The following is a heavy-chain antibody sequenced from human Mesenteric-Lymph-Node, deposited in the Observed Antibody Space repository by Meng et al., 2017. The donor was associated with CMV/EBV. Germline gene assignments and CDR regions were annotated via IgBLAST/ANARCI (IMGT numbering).Heavy chain of an antibody. CDR2: INPNTGAA. Sequence: ASVKVSCKASGYTFTDYYMHWVRQAPGQGLEWMAWINPNTGAAGYAQKFQGRVTVTRDTSISTVYVDLSSLTSDDTAVYYCARGGGAFPGGRFDFWGQGTRVTVSS. D-gene: IGHD3-16*01. CDR3: ARGGGAFPGGRFDF. J-gene: IGHJ4*02. V-gene: IGHV1-2*02. CDR1: GYTFTDYY.